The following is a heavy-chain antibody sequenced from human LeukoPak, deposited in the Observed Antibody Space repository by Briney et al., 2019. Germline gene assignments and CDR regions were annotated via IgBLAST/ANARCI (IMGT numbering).Heavy chain of an antibody. CDR2: IYYSGST. V-gene: IGHV4-59*12. CDR1: GGSISSYY. D-gene: IGHD3-10*01. CDR3: ARAKSYGGSGSFYYYYYMDV. Sequence: SETLSLTCTVSGGSISSYYWSWIRQPPGKGLEWIGFIYYSGSTHYNPSLKSRVTISVDTSKNQFSLKLSSVTAADTAVYYCARAKSYGGSGSFYYYYYMDVWGKGTTVTVSS. J-gene: IGHJ6*03.